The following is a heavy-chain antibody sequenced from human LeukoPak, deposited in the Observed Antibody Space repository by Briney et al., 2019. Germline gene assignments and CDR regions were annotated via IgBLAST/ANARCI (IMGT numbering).Heavy chain of an antibody. CDR3: ARQQWEQQGRDYYFNGLDV. CDR2: VSHSETT. V-gene: IGHV4-4*02. Sequence: SETLSLTCDVSGASISATNWWTWVRLPPGRGLEWIGEVSHSETTNYSPSLQGRVRLSVDRATNQFSLRLTSVTAADTAVYYCARQQWEQQGRDYYFNGLDVWGPGTTVIVSS. J-gene: IGHJ6*02. D-gene: IGHD1-26*01. CDR1: GASISATNW.